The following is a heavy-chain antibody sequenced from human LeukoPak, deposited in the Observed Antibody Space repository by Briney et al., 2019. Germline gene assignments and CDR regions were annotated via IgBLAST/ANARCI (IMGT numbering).Heavy chain of an antibody. Sequence: GASVKVSCKASGYTFTGYYMHWVRQAPGQGLEWMGLINPNSGGTNYAQKFQGRVTMTRDTSLSTAFMELTGLTSDDTAVYFCAREPPYTGHCDITTCDVSRFDLWGQGTLVTVSS. V-gene: IGHV1-2*02. CDR3: AREPPYTGHCDITTCDVSRFDL. J-gene: IGHJ4*02. D-gene: IGHD2-2*01. CDR2: INPNSGGT. CDR1: GYTFTGYY.